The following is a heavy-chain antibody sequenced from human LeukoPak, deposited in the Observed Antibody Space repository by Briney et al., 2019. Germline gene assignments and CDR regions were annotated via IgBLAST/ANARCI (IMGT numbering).Heavy chain of an antibody. Sequence: PSETLSLPCTVSGGSMSTYYWTWIRQSPAKGLEWVGDIHYSGSTYYNPSLQSRVTISLNMSQNQFSLKLSSVTAADTAVYYCARHSNLGISSSWSLLYYYYYGMDVWGQGTTVTVSS. V-gene: IGHV4-59*08. D-gene: IGHD6-13*01. J-gene: IGHJ6*02. CDR2: IHYSGST. CDR1: GGSMSTYY. CDR3: ARHSNLGISSSWSLLYYYYYGMDV.